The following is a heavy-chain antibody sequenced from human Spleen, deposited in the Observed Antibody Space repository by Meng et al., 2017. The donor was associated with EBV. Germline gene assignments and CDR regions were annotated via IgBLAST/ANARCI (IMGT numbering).Heavy chain of an antibody. CDR1: GGTFRSDA. Sequence: QVQLVQSGAGVKKPGSSVKVSCRTSGGTFRSDAVSWVRQAPGQGLEWLGGLIPKSDAPYYAQKFQDRVTITADESTSTHYMDLRGLKSEDTAVYYCASESGRGFTPDYWGQGTRVTFYS. D-gene: IGHD3-10*01. J-gene: IGHJ4*02. CDR3: ASESGRGFTPDY. V-gene: IGHV1-69*01. CDR2: LIPKSDAP.